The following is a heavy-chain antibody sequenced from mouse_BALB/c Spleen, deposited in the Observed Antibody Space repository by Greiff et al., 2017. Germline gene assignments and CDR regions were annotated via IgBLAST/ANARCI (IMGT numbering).Heavy chain of an antibody. CDR3: ARGLRGNRDY. V-gene: IGHV14-3*02. Sequence: EVQLQQSGAELVKPGASVKLSCTASGFNIKDTYMHWVKQRPEQGLEWIGRIDPANGNTKYDPKFQGKATITADTSSNTAYLQSSSLTSEDTAVYYCARGLRGNRDYWGQGTTLTVSS. J-gene: IGHJ2*01. D-gene: IGHD2-4*01. CDR2: IDPANGNT. CDR1: GFNIKDTY.